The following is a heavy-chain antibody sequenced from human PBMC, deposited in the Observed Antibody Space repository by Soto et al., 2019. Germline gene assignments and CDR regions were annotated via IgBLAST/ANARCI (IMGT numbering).Heavy chain of an antibody. D-gene: IGHD2-15*01. CDR1: GFTFSSYA. J-gene: IGHJ4*02. CDR3: ARPHGKVVEGSYFDY. CDR2: ISYDGSNK. V-gene: IGHV3-30-3*01. Sequence: QVQLVESGGGVVQPGRSLRLSCAASGFTFSSYAMHWVRQAPGKGLEWVAVISYDGSNKYYADSVKGRFTISRDNSKNTLYLQMNSLRAEDTAVYYCARPHGKVVEGSYFDYWGQGTLVTVSS.